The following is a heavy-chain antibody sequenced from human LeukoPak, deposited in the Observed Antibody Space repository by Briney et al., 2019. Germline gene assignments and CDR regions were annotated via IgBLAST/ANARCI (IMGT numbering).Heavy chain of an antibody. J-gene: IGHJ4*02. CDR3: ARGESSWYMWVFDY. CDR2: IYSGGST. Sequence: PGGSLRLSCAASGFTVSSNYMSWVRQAPGKGLEWVSVIYSGGSTYYADSVKGRFTISRDNPKNTLYLQMNSLRAEDTAVYYCARGESSWYMWVFDYWGQGTLVTVSS. D-gene: IGHD6-13*01. V-gene: IGHV3-66*01. CDR1: GFTVSSNY.